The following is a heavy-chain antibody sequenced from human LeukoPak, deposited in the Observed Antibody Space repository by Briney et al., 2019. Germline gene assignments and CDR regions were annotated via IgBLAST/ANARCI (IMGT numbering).Heavy chain of an antibody. Sequence: ASVKVSCKASGYTFTSYPINWVRQAPGQGLEWMGWINPFHGNTNYAQNLQGRVTMTTDTSTSTAYMELRSLRSDDTAVYYCARDFEPADNPYSYYYMDVWGEGTTVTVSS. CDR2: INPFHGNT. D-gene: IGHD2-2*01. CDR3: ARDFEPADNPYSYYYMDV. V-gene: IGHV1-18*01. CDR1: GYTFTSYP. J-gene: IGHJ6*03.